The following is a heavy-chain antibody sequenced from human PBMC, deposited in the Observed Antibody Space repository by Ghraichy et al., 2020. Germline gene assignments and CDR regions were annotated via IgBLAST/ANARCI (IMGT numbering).Heavy chain of an antibody. Sequence: GGSLRLSCAASGFTFSRNGMHWVRQAPGKGLEWVALISYDGGNKYYGDTVKGRFTISRDNSKNRLYLQMNSLRAEDTALYHCAKEMRDLGFSSDFGLDVWGRGTTVTVSS. CDR3: AKEMRDLGFSSDFGLDV. J-gene: IGHJ6*02. CDR1: GFTFSRNG. CDR2: ISYDGGNK. D-gene: IGHD1-26*01. V-gene: IGHV3-30*18.